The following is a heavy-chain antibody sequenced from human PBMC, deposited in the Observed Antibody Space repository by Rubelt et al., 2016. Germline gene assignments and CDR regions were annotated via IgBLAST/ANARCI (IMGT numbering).Heavy chain of an antibody. V-gene: IGHV4-38-2*02. Sequence: QVQLQESGPGLVKPSETLSLTCNVSGYSINSGHYWAWIRQPPGKGLEWIGEINDSGSTNYNPSLKSRGTISVDTSKNQFSLKLTLVTAAEPAVYYCARHVVAAAPLGVWGQGTMVTVSS. CDR2: INDSGST. D-gene: IGHD6-13*01. CDR1: GYSINSGHY. J-gene: IGHJ3*01. CDR3: ARHVVAAAPLGV.